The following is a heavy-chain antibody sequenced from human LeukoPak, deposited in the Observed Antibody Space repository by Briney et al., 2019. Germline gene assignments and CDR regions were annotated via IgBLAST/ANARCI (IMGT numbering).Heavy chain of an antibody. CDR1: GASISTGGFY. J-gene: IGHJ6*02. Sequence: SQTLSLTCTVSGASISTGGFYWTWIRQPPGEGLEWIGYIYYTGSVDYNASLKSRLTISLDTSKNRFSLKLNSVTAADTAVYYCARDHSYYFGSQTSTLDVWGQGTAVTVSS. CDR2: IYYTGSV. D-gene: IGHD3-10*01. V-gene: IGHV4-31*03. CDR3: ARDHSYYFGSQTSTLDV.